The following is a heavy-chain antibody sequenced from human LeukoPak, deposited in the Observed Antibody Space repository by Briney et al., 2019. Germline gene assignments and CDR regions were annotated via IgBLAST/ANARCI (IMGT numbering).Heavy chain of an antibody. Sequence: PSETLSLTCTVSGYSISSGYYWGWIRQSPRKGLEWIGSIYHSGSTCYNPSLRSRVTISINTSNNQFSLKVTSVTAADTAVYYCASTTVRTGYWGQGTLVTVSS. CDR2: IYHSGST. D-gene: IGHD4-17*01. V-gene: IGHV4-38-2*02. CDR3: ASTTVRTGY. J-gene: IGHJ4*02. CDR1: GYSISSGYY.